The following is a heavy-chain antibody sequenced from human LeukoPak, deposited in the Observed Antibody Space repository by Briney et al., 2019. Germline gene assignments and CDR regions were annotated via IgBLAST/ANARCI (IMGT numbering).Heavy chain of an antibody. CDR2: IKQDGSEK. D-gene: IGHD3-10*01. CDR1: GFTVSSNY. CDR3: ARGVLWFGELLHDAFDI. Sequence: GGSLRLSCAASGFTVSSNYMSWVRQAPGKGLEWVANIKQDGSEKYYVDSVKGRFTISRDNAKNSLYLQMNSLRAEDTAVYYCARGVLWFGELLHDAFDIWGQGTMVTVSS. J-gene: IGHJ3*02. V-gene: IGHV3-7*01.